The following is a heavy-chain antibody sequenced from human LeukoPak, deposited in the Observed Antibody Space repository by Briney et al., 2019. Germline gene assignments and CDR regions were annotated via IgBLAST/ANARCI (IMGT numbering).Heavy chain of an antibody. CDR2: IWYDGSNK. D-gene: IGHD5-12*01. V-gene: IGHV3-33*01. J-gene: IGHJ4*02. Sequence: GRSLRLSCAASGFTFSSYGTHWVRQAPGKGLEWVAVIWYDGSNKYYADSVKGRFTISRDNSKNTLYLQMNSLRAEDTAVYYCARGRYSGYDFFDYRGQGTLVTVSS. CDR3: ARGRYSGYDFFDY. CDR1: GFTFSSYG.